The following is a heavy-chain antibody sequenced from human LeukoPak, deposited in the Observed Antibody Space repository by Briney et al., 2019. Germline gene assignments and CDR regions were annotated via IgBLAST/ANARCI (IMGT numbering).Heavy chain of an antibody. CDR3: ARDFKGWMAGV. CDR2: IYYSGST. Sequence: SETLSLTCTVSGVSISSYYWSWIRQPPGKGLEWIGYIYYSGSTNYNPSLKSRVTISVDRSKNQFSLKLSSVTAADTAVYYCARDFKGWMAGVWGQGTMVTVSS. D-gene: IGHD5-12*01. V-gene: IGHV4-59*12. CDR1: GVSISSYY. J-gene: IGHJ3*01.